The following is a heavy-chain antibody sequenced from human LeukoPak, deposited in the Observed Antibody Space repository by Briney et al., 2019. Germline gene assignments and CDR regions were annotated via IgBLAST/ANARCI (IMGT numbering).Heavy chain of an antibody. J-gene: IGHJ4*02. D-gene: IGHD1-14*01. CDR2: ISGSGGST. Sequence: GGSLTLSCTASGFTFSSYAMSCVRQAPAKGLEWVSAISGSGGSTYYADSVKGRFTISRDNSKNTLYLQMNSLRAEDTAVYYCAKDNLRRHYFDYWGQGTLVTVSS. V-gene: IGHV3-23*01. CDR3: AKDNLRRHYFDY. CDR1: GFTFSSYA.